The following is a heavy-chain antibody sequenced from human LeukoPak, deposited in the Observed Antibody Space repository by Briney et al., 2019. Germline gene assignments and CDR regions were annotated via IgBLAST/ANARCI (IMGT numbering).Heavy chain of an antibody. D-gene: IGHD6-19*01. CDR1: GGSISSYY. CDR2: IYTSGST. J-gene: IGHJ6*03. CDR3: ARDSHGLASSGWTYYYYMDV. Sequence: SETLSLTCTVSGGSISSYYWSWIRQPAGKGLEWIGRIYTSGSTNYNPSLKSRVTMSVDTSKNQFSLKLSSVTAADTAVYYCARDSHGLASSGWTYYYYMDVWGKGTTVTVSS. V-gene: IGHV4-4*07.